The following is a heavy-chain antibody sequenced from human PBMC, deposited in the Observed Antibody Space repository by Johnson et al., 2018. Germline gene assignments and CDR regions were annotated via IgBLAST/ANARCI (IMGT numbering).Heavy chain of an antibody. Sequence: VQLQESGGGLVQPGGSLRLSCAASGFTFTSYAITWVRQAPGKGLEWVSTISTSGGTTWYADSVKGRFTISRDNSRTTVYLQMNSLRGADTAVYYLAAAPSVKGRFTISRENSRTPVYLQMNSLRAEDTAVYYCATTSNGSQKDWGQGTLVSVSS. D-gene: IGHD3-10*01. CDR3: AAAPSVKGRFTISRENSRTPVYLQMNSLRAEDTAVYYCATTSNGSQKD. V-gene: IGHV3-23*01. CDR2: ISTSGGTT. J-gene: IGHJ1*01. CDR1: GFTFTSYA.